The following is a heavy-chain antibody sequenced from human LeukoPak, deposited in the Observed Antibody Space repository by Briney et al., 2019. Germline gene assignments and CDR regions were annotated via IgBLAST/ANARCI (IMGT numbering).Heavy chain of an antibody. CDR3: ARDEGDGDYSAGGYYYGMDV. CDR1: GGSISSGGYY. D-gene: IGHD4-17*01. V-gene: IGHV4-31*03. CDR2: IYYSGST. Sequence: SQTLSLTCTVSGGSISSGGYYWSWIRQHPGKGLEWIGYIYYSGSTYYNPSLKSRVTISVDTSKNQFSLKLSSVTAADTAVYYCARDEGDGDYSAGGYYYGMDVWGQGTTVTVSS. J-gene: IGHJ6*02.